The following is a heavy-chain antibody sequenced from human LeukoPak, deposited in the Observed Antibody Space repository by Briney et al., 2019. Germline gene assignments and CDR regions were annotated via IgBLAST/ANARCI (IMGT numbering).Heavy chain of an antibody. D-gene: IGHD2-21*01. CDR2: FYASGTT. CDR3: ARTHCGGGSCDTFDP. Sequence: PSETLSLTCNVFGVSISNYFWSWLRQPAGKGLEWIGRFYASGTTYYNPSLRSRVTLSMDTSKNHFSLKLTSVTAADTAVYYCARTHCGGGSCDTFDPWGREPWSPSPQ. J-gene: IGHJ5*02. CDR1: GVSISNYF. V-gene: IGHV4-4*07.